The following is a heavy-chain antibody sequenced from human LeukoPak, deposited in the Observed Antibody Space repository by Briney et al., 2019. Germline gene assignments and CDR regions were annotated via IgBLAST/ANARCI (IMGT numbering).Heavy chain of an antibody. D-gene: IGHD3-22*01. CDR2: ISSSSSYI. J-gene: IGHJ3*02. V-gene: IGHV3-21*01. Sequence: GGSLRLSCAASGFTFSNAWMSWVRQAPGKGLEWVSSISSSSSYIYYADSVKGRFTISRDNAKNSLYLQMNSLRAEDTAVYYCARGGGGAYYDSSGYLRDAFDIWGQGTMVTVSS. CDR3: ARGGGGAYYDSSGYLRDAFDI. CDR1: GFTFSNAW.